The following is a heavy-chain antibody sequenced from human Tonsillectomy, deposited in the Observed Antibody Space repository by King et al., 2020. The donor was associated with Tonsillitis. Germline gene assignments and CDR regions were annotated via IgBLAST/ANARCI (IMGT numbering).Heavy chain of an antibody. CDR1: GYTFTSHY. Sequence: VQLVESGPEVKKPGASMKISCKASGYTFTSHYIHWVRQAPGQGLEWMGVINPSGGSTSYAPRFLGRVTMTRDTSTSTVYMELTGLRSEDTAVYYCARRCRGGGCSSDHDASDIWGQGTMVTVSS. CDR3: ARRCRGGGCSSDHDASDI. V-gene: IGHV1-46*01. D-gene: IGHD2-15*01. J-gene: IGHJ3*02. CDR2: INPSGGST.